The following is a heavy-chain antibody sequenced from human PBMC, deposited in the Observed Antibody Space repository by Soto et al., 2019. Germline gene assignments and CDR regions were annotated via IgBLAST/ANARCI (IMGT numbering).Heavy chain of an antibody. V-gene: IGHV3-73*02. Sequence: EVQLVESGGGLVQPGGSLKLSCAASGFTFSGSTIHWVRQTSGNGLEWVGRIPSKTNTYATAYAASVKGRFTISRDDSKNTASLQMNSLKTEDTAVYYCTRQHLDVPVASAIDYWGQGPLVTVSS. CDR2: IPSKTNTYAT. J-gene: IGHJ4*02. CDR1: GFTFSGST. D-gene: IGHD6-19*01. CDR3: TRQHLDVPVASAIDY.